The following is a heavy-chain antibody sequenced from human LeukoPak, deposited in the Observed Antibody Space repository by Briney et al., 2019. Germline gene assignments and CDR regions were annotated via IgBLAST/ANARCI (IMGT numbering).Heavy chain of an antibody. J-gene: IGHJ3*02. Sequence: PSETLSLTCTVSGGSISSYHWSWIRQPPGKGLEWIGYSYYSGSTNYNPSLKSRVTISVDTSKNQVSVKLSSVTAADTAVYYCARGRGYSYAIDAFDIWGQGKMVTVSS. D-gene: IGHD5-18*01. CDR2: SYYSGST. CDR1: GGSISSYH. V-gene: IGHV4-59*01. CDR3: ARGRGYSYAIDAFDI.